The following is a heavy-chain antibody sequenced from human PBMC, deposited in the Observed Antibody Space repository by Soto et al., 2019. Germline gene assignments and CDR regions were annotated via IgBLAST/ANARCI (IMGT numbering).Heavy chain of an antibody. V-gene: IGHV3-23*01. CDR3: AKFGMATTKRSPPYYIDY. Sequence: GGSPRLSCAASGFTFSSYAMSWVRQAPGKGLEWVSSISGSGGGTYYADSVKGRFTFSRDNSKNTLYLQMNSLRAEDTAVYYCAKFGMATTKRSPPYYIDYWGQGALVTVSS. D-gene: IGHD1-1*01. J-gene: IGHJ4*02. CDR1: GFTFSSYA. CDR2: ISGSGGGT.